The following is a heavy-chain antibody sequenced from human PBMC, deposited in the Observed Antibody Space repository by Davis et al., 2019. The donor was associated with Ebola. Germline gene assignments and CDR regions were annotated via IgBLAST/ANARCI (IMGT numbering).Heavy chain of an antibody. CDR3: AKSNPGSRQWPGPFDY. D-gene: IGHD2-8*01. CDR1: GGSISSYY. V-gene: IGHV4-59*08. CDR2: IYYSGST. Sequence: MPSETLSLTCTVSGGSISSYYWNWIRQPPGKGLEWIGYIYYSGSTNYNPSLKSRVTISVDTSKNQFSLQLSSVTAADTAVYYCAKSNPGSRQWPGPFDYWGRGTLVTVSS. J-gene: IGHJ4*02.